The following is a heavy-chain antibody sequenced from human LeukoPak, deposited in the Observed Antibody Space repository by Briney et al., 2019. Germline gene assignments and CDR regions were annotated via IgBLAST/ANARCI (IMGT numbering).Heavy chain of an antibody. CDR2: INHSGST. CDR1: VGSFSGYY. CDR3: AISLFDY. J-gene: IGHJ4*02. Sequence: SDTLSLTGAVYVGSFSGYYWSWIRQPPGKGLEWIGEINHSGSTNYNPSVKSRVTISVDTSKNQFSLKLSSVTAADTAVYYCAISLFDYWGQGTLVTVSS. V-gene: IGHV4-34*01.